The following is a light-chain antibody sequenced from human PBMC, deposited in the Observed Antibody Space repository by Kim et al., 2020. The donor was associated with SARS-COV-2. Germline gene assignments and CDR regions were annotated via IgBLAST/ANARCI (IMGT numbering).Light chain of an antibody. J-gene: IGKJ2*01. CDR1: QSVLYSSNNKNY. CDR2: WAS. Sequence: DIVMTQSPDSLAVSLGERATINCKSSQSVLYSSNNKNYLAWYQQKPGQPPKLLIYWASTRESGVPDRFSGSGSGTDFTLTISSLQAEDVAGDYCQQYYSTPYTFGQGTKLEI. V-gene: IGKV4-1*01. CDR3: QQYYSTPYT.